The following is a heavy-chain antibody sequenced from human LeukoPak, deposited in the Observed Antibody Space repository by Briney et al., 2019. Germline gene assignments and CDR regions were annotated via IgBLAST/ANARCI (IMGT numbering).Heavy chain of an antibody. Sequence: SETLSLTCTVSGGSISSYYWSWIRQPPGKGLEWIGNIYYSGSTNYNPSLKSRVTISVHTSKNQLSLKLTSVTAADTAVYYRARVGRDGSSSKPFDPWGQGTLVTVSS. V-gene: IGHV4-59*01. D-gene: IGHD6-6*01. J-gene: IGHJ5*02. CDR3: ARVGRDGSSSKPFDP. CDR1: GGSISSYY. CDR2: IYYSGST.